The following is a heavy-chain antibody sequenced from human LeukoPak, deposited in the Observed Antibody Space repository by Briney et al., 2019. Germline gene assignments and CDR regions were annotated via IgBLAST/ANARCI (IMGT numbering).Heavy chain of an antibody. Sequence: SETLSLTCAVYGGSFSGYYWTWIRQPPGKGLEWLGEINHSGDTNYNPSLKSRVTISVDTSKNQFSLKLSSVTAADTAVYYCVRGRVKGKYWGQGTLVTASS. D-gene: IGHD2/OR15-2a*01. CDR1: GGSFSGYY. CDR3: VRGRVKGKY. CDR2: INHSGDT. J-gene: IGHJ4*02. V-gene: IGHV4-34*01.